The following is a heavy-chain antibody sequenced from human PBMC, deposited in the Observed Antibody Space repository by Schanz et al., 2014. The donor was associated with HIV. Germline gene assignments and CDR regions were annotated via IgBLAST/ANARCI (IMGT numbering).Heavy chain of an antibody. D-gene: IGHD3-22*01. CDR1: GFSVSSSY. CDR3: AKPEYDSRGNSQSHFDS. V-gene: IGHV3-53*02. CDR2: IYSGSGGST. Sequence: EVQLVETGGGLIQPGGSLRVSCAASGFSVSSSYMSWVRQAPGKGLEWISVIYSGSGGSTYYAESVKGRFTISRDSSKNTVYLQMTTLRIDDTAVYYCAKPEYDSRGNSQSHFDSWGQGTLVTVSS. J-gene: IGHJ4*02.